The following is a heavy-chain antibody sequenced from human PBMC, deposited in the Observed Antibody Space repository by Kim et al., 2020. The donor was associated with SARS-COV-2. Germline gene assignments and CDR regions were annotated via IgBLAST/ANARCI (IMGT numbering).Heavy chain of an antibody. D-gene: IGHD3-3*01. Sequence: GGSLRLSCAASGFTFSSYAMSWVRQAPGKGLEWVSAISGSGVSTYYADSVKGRFTTSRDNSKNTLYLQMNSLRAEDTAVYYCAKDDSYYDFWSGYYPRQLDYWGQGTLVTVSS. V-gene: IGHV3-23*01. CDR1: GFTFSSYA. CDR3: AKDDSYYDFWSGYYPRQLDY. CDR2: ISGSGVST. J-gene: IGHJ4*02.